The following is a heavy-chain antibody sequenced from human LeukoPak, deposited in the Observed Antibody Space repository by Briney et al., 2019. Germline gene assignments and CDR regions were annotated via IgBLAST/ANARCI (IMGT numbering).Heavy chain of an antibody. D-gene: IGHD3-10*02. V-gene: IGHV3-48*04. Sequence: GGSLRLSCAASGFTFSSYSMNWVRQAPGKGLEWVSYISSSSSTIYYADSVKGRFTISRDNAKNSLYLQMNSLRAEDTAVYYCAELGITMIGGVWGKGTAVTISS. CDR3: AELGITMIGGV. CDR1: GFTFSSYS. J-gene: IGHJ6*04. CDR2: ISSSSSTI.